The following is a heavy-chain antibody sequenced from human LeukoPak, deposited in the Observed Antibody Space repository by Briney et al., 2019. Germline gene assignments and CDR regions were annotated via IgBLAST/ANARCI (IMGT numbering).Heavy chain of an antibody. CDR2: IYYSGST. CDR1: GGAISRYY. D-gene: IGHD3-10*01. Sequence: SETLSLTCSVSGGAISRYYWSWIRQPPGKGLEWIGYIYYSGSTNYNPSLKRRVTISVDTSKNQFSLKLSSVTAADTAVYYCARVEEGYGSGRRENYYYYYMDVWGKGTTVTISS. V-gene: IGHV4-59*01. CDR3: ARVEEGYGSGRRENYYYYYMDV. J-gene: IGHJ6*03.